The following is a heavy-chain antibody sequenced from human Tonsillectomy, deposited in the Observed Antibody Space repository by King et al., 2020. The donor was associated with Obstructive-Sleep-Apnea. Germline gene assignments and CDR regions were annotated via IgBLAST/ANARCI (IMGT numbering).Heavy chain of an antibody. CDR1: GFTFDDYA. J-gene: IGHJ4*02. V-gene: IGHV3-9*01. CDR3: AKDISYDIMTGDFDY. Sequence: VQLVESGGGLAQPGRSLRLSCAASGFTFDDYAMHWVRQAPGKGLEWVSGISWNGGSRGYADSVKGRFTISRDNAKSSLYLQMNSLRDEDTALYYCAKDISYDIMTGDFDYWGQGTLVTVSS. D-gene: IGHD3-9*01. CDR2: ISWNGGSR.